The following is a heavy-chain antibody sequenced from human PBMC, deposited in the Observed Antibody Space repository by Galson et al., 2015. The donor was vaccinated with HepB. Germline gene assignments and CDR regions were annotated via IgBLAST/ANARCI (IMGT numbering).Heavy chain of an antibody. D-gene: IGHD2-2*01. Sequence: SLRLSCAASGFTFSSHAMSWVRQAPGKGLEWVSATSGSGGSTYYADSVKGRFTISRDNSKNTLYLQMNSLRAEDTAVYYCAKDVIVVVPVALDYWGQGTLVTVSS. V-gene: IGHV3-23*01. CDR2: TSGSGGST. CDR3: AKDVIVVVPVALDY. J-gene: IGHJ4*02. CDR1: GFTFSSHA.